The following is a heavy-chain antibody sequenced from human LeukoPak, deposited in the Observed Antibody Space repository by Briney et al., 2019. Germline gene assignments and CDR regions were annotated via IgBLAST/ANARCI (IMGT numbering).Heavy chain of an antibody. J-gene: IGHJ4*02. V-gene: IGHV3-30*04. D-gene: IGHD4-17*01. CDR2: ISYDGSNK. Sequence: GGSLRLSCAASGFTFSSYAMHWVRQAPGKGLEWVAVISYDGSNKYYADSVKGRFTISRDNSKNTLYLQMNSLRAEDTAVYYCAILGGYGDYFDYWGQGTLVTVSS. CDR1: GFTFSSYA. CDR3: AILGGYGDYFDY.